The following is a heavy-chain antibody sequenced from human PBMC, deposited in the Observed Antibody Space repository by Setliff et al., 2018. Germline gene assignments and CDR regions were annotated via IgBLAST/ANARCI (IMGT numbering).Heavy chain of an antibody. CDR3: AKGGRGYSGWRPRHYYYMDV. Sequence: LRLSCAASGFTFTNYWINWVRQAPGKGLEWVANIKQDESEKHYVGSVKGRFTISRDNSKNTLYLQMNSLRAEDTAVYYCAKGGRGYSGWRPRHYYYMDVWGKGTTVTVSS. CDR2: IKQDESEK. V-gene: IGHV3-7*01. J-gene: IGHJ6*03. D-gene: IGHD5-12*01. CDR1: GFTFTNYW.